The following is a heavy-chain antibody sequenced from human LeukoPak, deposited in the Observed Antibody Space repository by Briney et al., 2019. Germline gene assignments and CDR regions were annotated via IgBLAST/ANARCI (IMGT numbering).Heavy chain of an antibody. J-gene: IGHJ4*02. D-gene: IGHD3-22*01. CDR3: ARGETYYYDSSGYYPFDY. CDR2: IYYSGST. CDR1: GGSISSSSYY. V-gene: IGHV4-39*07. Sequence: SETLSLTCTVSGGSISSSSYYWGWIRQPPGKGLEWIGSIYYSGSTYYNPSLKSRVTISVDTSKNQFSLKLSSVTAADTAVYYCARGETYYYDSSGYYPFDYWGQGTLVTVSS.